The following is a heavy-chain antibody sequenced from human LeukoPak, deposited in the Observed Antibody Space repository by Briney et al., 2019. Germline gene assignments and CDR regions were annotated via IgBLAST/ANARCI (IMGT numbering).Heavy chain of an antibody. D-gene: IGHD6-13*01. V-gene: IGHV4-61*01. CDR3: ARERRSSSPDY. J-gene: IGHJ4*02. CDR1: GGSVTSGTQY. CDR2: LYSSDTYASGDT. Sequence: SETLSLTCTVSGGSVTSGTQYWSWIRQPPGKGLEWISYLYSSDTYASGDTNYNPSLKNRATISLDSSKNQFSLKLDSVTTADTAVYWCARERRSSSPDYWGQGTLVTVSS.